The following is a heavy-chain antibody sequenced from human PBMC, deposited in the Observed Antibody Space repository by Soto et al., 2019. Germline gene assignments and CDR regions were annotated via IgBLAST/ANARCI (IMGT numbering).Heavy chain of an antibody. CDR1: GGTFSSYA. CDR2: INPIFGTP. CDR3: AREGRHFDY. Sequence: ASVKVSFKASGGTFSSYAISWVRQAPGQGLEWMGGINPIFGTPHYAQKYQGRVTITADTFTNTAYMELTRLTSDDTAVYFCAREGRHFDYWGQGTLVTVSS. V-gene: IGHV1-69*06. J-gene: IGHJ4*02.